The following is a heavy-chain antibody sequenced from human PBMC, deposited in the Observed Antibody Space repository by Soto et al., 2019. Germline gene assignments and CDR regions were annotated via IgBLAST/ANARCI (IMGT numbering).Heavy chain of an antibody. V-gene: IGHV3-23*01. CDR2: ISGSGGST. Sequence: PGGSLRLSCAASGFTFSSYAMSWVRQAPGKGLEWVSAISGSGGSTYYADSVKGRFTISRDNSKNTLYLQMNSLRAEDTAVYYCAKDGITGTTVYEYNWFDPWGQGTLVTVSS. J-gene: IGHJ5*02. CDR3: AKDGITGTTVYEYNWFDP. CDR1: GFTFSSYA. D-gene: IGHD1-7*01.